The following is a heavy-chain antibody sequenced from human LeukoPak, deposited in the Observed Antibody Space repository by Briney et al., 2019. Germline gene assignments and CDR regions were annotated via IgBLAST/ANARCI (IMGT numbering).Heavy chain of an antibody. D-gene: IGHD6-13*01. J-gene: IGHJ4*02. CDR1: GGSISSSSYY. CDR2: IYYSGST. CDR3: ARRYSSRIV. V-gene: IGHV4-39*01. Sequence: SETLSLTCTVSGGSISSSSYYCGWIRQPPGKGLEWIGSIYYSGSTYYNPSLKSRVTISVDTSKNQFSLKLSSVTAADTAVYYCARRYSSRIVWGQGTLVTVSS.